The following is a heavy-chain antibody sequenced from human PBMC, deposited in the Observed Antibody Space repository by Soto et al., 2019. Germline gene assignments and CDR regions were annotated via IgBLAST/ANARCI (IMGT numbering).Heavy chain of an antibody. CDR1: VVSISSGDYY. CDR2: IYYSGST. V-gene: IGHV4-30-4*01. D-gene: IGHD3-10*01. CDR3: ARIEFALAGWFEP. J-gene: IGHJ5*02. Sequence: SETLSLTCTFSVVSISSGDYYCSWIRQPPWKGLEWIGYIYYSGSTYYNPSLKSRVTISVDTSKNQFSLKLSSVTAADTAVYYCARIEFALAGWFEPWEQVTLVTVSS.